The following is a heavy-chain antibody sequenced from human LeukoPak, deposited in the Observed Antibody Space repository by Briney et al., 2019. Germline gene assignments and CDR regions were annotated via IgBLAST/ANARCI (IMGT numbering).Heavy chain of an antibody. CDR2: LFSNEEK. J-gene: IGHJ4*02. D-gene: IGHD1-14*01. CDR1: GLSLSNATMG. V-gene: IGHV2-26*01. CDR3: ARIFPNQYYFDY. Sequence: SGPTLVHPTETLMLTCTVSGLSLSNATMGVGWIRQPQGKALGWLAHLFSNEEKSYNSSLKSTLPISHDASKSQVVLTMTNMDPVDTATYYCARIFPNQYYFDYWGQETLVTVPT.